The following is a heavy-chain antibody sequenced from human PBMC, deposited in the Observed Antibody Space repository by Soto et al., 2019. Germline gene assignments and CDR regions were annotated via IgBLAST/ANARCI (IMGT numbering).Heavy chain of an antibody. J-gene: IGHJ6*03. CDR3: ARGPYELFDYGDYYYYMDV. CDR2: INHSGST. Sequence: SETLSLTCAVYGGSFSGYYWSWIRQPPGKGLEWIGEINHSGSTNYNPSLKSRVTISVDTSKNQFSLKLSSVTAADTAVYYCARGPYELFDYGDYYYYMDVWGKGTTVT. CDR1: GGSFSGYY. V-gene: IGHV4-34*01. D-gene: IGHD4-17*01.